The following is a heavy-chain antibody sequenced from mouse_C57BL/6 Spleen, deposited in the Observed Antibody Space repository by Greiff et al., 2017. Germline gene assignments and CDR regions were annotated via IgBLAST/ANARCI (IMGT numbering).Heavy chain of an antibody. D-gene: IGHD2-4*01. CDR3: ARGDYDSLFAY. Sequence: EVKLVESGPGMVKPSQSLSLTCTVTGYSITSGYDWHWIRHFPGNKLEWMGYISYSGSTNYNPSLKSRISITHDTSKNHFFLKLNSVTTEDTATYYCARGDYDSLFAYWGQGTLVTVSA. J-gene: IGHJ3*01. CDR2: ISYSGST. CDR1: GYSITSGYD. V-gene: IGHV3-1*01.